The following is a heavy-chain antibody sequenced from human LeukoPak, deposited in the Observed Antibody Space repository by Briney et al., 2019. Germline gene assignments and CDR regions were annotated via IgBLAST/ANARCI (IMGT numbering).Heavy chain of an antibody. Sequence: GASVKVSCKAFGYTFTSYYMHWVRQAPGQGLEWMGIINPSGGSTSYAQKFQGRVTMTRNTSISTAYMELSSLRSEDTAVYYCARGRSEDSSGWYWGDAFDIWGQGTMVTVSS. CDR3: ARGRSEDSSGWYWGDAFDI. J-gene: IGHJ3*02. CDR1: GYTFTSYY. D-gene: IGHD6-19*01. V-gene: IGHV1-46*01. CDR2: INPSGGST.